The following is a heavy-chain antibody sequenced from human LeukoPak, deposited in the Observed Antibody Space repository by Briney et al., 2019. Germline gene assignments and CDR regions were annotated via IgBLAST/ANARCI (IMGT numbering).Heavy chain of an antibody. CDR3: ARGLVVVPAASTYYYYYGMDV. V-gene: IGHV1-2*06. Sequence: ASVKVSCKASGYTFTGYYMHWVRQAPGQGLEWMGRINPNSGGTNYAQKFQGRVTMTRDTSISTAYMELSRLRSEDTAVYYCARGLVVVPAASTYYYYYGMDVWGQGTTVTVSS. D-gene: IGHD2-2*01. CDR2: INPNSGGT. J-gene: IGHJ6*02. CDR1: GYTFTGYY.